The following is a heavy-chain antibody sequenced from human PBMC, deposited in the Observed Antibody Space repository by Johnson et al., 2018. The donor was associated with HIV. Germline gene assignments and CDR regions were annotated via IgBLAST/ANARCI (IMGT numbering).Heavy chain of an antibody. CDR1: GFTFRNYW. CDR2: IKQDGSET. V-gene: IGHV3-7*03. Sequence: VQLMESGGGLVQPGGSLRLSCAASGFTFRNYWMNWVRQAPGKGLEWVANIKQDGSETYYVDSVKGRFTISRDNAKNSLYLQMNSLRVEDTAVYYCARNDAVTGLQGAFDIWGQGTMVTVSS. J-gene: IGHJ3*02. CDR3: ARNDAVTGLQGAFDI. D-gene: IGHD6-19*01.